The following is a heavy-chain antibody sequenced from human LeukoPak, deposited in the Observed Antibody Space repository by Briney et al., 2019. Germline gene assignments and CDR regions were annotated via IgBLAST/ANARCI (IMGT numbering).Heavy chain of an antibody. V-gene: IGHV3-74*01. CDR1: GFTFSSYW. J-gene: IGHJ4*02. CDR2: INTDGTGT. Sequence: GGSLRLSCAASGFTFSSYWMHWVRQVPGKGLVWVSHINTDGTGTTYADSVKGRFTISRDNAKNTLYLQMNRLRAEDTAVYYCARVLGAFYDFWSGRGELDYWGQETVVTVSS. CDR3: ARVLGAFYDFWSGRGELDY. D-gene: IGHD3-3*01.